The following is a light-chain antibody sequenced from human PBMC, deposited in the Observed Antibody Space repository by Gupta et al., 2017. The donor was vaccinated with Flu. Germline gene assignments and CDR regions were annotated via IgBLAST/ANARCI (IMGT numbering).Light chain of an antibody. V-gene: IGKV3-20*01. CDR3: QQYSTSSFT. CDR1: QSIVSAL. Sequence: ERAAPSCRTSQSIVSALLAWYQQKPEQAPILLLYGASSWTTGIPYRFSGSGSGTDFTLTISSVEPEDSAVYYCQQYSTSSFTFGPGTKVDIK. J-gene: IGKJ3*01. CDR2: GAS.